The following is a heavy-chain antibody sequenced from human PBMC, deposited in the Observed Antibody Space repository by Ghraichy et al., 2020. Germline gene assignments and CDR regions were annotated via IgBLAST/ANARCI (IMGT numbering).Heavy chain of an antibody. Sequence: ASVKVSCKASGYTFTSYGISWVRQAPGQGLECMGWISAYNGNTNYAQKLQGRVTMTTDTSTSTAYMELRSLRSDDTAVYYCGRNPEDSVSYPVDYWGQGTLVTVSS. CDR2: ISAYNGNT. D-gene: IGHD1-26*01. CDR3: GRNPEDSVSYPVDY. V-gene: IGHV1-18*01. CDR1: GYTFTSYG. J-gene: IGHJ4*02.